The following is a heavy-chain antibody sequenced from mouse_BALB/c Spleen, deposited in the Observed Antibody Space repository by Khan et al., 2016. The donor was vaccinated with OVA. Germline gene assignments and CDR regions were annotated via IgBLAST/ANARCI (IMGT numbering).Heavy chain of an antibody. V-gene: IGHV5-6-4*01. CDR1: GFSFSSYS. CDR3: TGHRSYYGSSHYFDY. Sequence: EVELVESGGGLVRPGGSLKLSCAASGFSFSSYSMSWVRQTPEKRLEWVATISSGGSYPSYPDSVKGRFTISRDNAKNTQHLQVNSLRSEDTAMYYCTGHRSYYGSSHYFDYWGQGTTLTVSS. J-gene: IGHJ2*01. CDR2: ISSGGSYP. D-gene: IGHD1-1*01.